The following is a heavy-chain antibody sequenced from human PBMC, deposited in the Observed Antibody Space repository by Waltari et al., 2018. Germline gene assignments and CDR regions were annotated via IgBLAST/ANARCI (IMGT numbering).Heavy chain of an antibody. CDR1: GGSFSGYY. V-gene: IGHV4-34*01. Sequence: QVQLQQWGAGLLKPSETLSLTCAVYGGSFSGYYWSWIRQPPGKGLEWIGEINHSGSTNYNPSLKSRVTISVDTSKNQFSLKLSSVTTADTAVYYCAREAIFGVAPDYWGQGTLVTVSS. CDR3: AREAIFGVAPDY. D-gene: IGHD3-3*01. J-gene: IGHJ4*02. CDR2: INHSGST.